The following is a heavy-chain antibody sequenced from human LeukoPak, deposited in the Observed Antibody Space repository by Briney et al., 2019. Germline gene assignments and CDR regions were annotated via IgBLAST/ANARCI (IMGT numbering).Heavy chain of an antibody. CDR2: IYPGDSDP. CDR1: GYTFTTYW. CDR3: ARARTGGYYFDY. J-gene: IGHJ4*02. D-gene: IGHD2-8*02. Sequence: GESLKISCKGSGYTFTTYWIGWVRQMPGKGLEWMGIIYPGDSDPRYSPSFQGQVTISADKSISTAYLRWSSLKASDAAMYYCARARTGGYYFDYWGQGTLVTVSS. V-gene: IGHV5-51*01.